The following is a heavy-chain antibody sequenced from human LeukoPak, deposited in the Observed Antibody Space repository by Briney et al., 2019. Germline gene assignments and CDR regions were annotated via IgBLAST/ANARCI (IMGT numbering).Heavy chain of an antibody. CDR2: IYSGGST. CDR1: GFTVSSNY. CDR3: AREKTYYYGSGTYYFDY. V-gene: IGHV3-53*01. J-gene: IGHJ4*03. Sequence: GGSLRLSCAASGFTVSSNYMSWVRQAPGKGLEWVSFIYSGGSTYYSDPVKGRFTISRDNSKNTLYLQMNSLRAEDTAVYYCAREKTYYYGSGTYYFDYWGKGTTVTVSS. D-gene: IGHD3-10*01.